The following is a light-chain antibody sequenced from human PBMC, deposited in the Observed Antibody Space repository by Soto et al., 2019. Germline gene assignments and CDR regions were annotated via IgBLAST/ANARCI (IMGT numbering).Light chain of an antibody. CDR1: QSVSSSY. Sequence: EIVLTQSPGTLSLSPGERATLSCRASQSVSSSYLAWYQQKPGQAPRLLIYGASSRATGIPDRFSGSGSGTDFTLTISRLEPDDFSLYYCQQYCSSPPYTFGQGTKLEIK. CDR3: QQYCSSPPYT. V-gene: IGKV3-20*01. CDR2: GAS. J-gene: IGKJ2*01.